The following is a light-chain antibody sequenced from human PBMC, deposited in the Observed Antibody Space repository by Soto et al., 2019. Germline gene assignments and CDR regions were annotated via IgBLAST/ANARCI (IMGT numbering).Light chain of an antibody. CDR2: DAS. V-gene: IGKV1-5*01. CDR1: QSISSW. CDR3: QQCNGYSRT. J-gene: IGKJ1*01. Sequence: DIQMTQSPSTLSASVGDRVTITCRASQSISSWLAWYQQKPGKAPKLLIYDASSLETGVPSRFSGSGSGTDFTLTISSLQPDDFATYYCQQCNGYSRTFGQGTKVEIK.